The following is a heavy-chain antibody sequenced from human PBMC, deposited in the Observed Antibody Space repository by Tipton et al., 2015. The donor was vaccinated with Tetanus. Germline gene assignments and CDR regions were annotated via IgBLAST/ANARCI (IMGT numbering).Heavy chain of an antibody. CDR3: ARGNGEGSGWYTY. J-gene: IGHJ4*02. CDR2: IYYNGNI. Sequence: TLSLTCTVSGGSINRGDYYWTWIRQSPGKGLEWIGYIYYNGNIYYNPSLESRAIISGDTSKNQSSLKLTSVSAADTAVYYCARGNGEGSGWYTYWGQGTQVTVAS. V-gene: IGHV4-30-4*01. D-gene: IGHD6-19*01. CDR1: GGSINRGDYY.